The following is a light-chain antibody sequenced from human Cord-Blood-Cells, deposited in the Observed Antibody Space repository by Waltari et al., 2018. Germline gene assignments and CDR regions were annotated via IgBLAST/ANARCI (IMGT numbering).Light chain of an antibody. J-gene: IGLJ3*02. CDR2: EVS. V-gene: IGLV2-8*01. Sequence: QSALTQPPSASGTPGPSVTISCTGTSSDVAGYNYVSWYQPHPGKAPKLTSYEVSKRPSGVPDRFSGSKSGNTASLTVSGLQAEDEADYYCSSYAGSNNLVFGGGTKLTVL. CDR3: SSYAGSNNLV. CDR1: SSDVAGYNY.